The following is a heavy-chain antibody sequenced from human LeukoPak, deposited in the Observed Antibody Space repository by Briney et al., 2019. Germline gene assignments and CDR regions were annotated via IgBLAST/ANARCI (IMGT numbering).Heavy chain of an antibody. D-gene: IGHD3-9*01. CDR3: ARVGLMVTINY. Sequence: GGSLGLSCAASGFTFSSYSMNWVRQAPGKGLEWVSSISSSSSYIYYADSVKGRFTISRDNAKNSLYPQMNSLRAEDTAVYYCARVGLMVTINYWGQGTLVTVSS. V-gene: IGHV3-21*01. J-gene: IGHJ4*02. CDR2: ISSSSSYI. CDR1: GFTFSSYS.